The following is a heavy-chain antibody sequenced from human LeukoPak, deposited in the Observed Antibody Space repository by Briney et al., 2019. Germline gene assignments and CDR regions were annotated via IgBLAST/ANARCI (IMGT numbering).Heavy chain of an antibody. CDR1: GFTFSSCI. D-gene: IGHD3-3*01. CDR3: ARVKGVFWSGRFSFDY. V-gene: IGHV3-48*02. CDR2: IRSSSSTI. J-gene: IGHJ4*02. Sequence: GGSLRLSCAASGFTFSSCIVTWVRQSPVKGLEWVSYIRSSSSTIYYADSVKGRFTISRDNAKNSLYLQMNSLRDEDTAVYYCARVKGVFWSGRFSFDYWGQGTLVTVSS.